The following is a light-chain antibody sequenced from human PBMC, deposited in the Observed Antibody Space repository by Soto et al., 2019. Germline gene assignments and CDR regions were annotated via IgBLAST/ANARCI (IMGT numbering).Light chain of an antibody. Sequence: DIQMTQPPSSLSASVGDRVTITCRASESISNHLIWYQQKPGKAPKFLISATSVLQSGVPSRFSGSGSGTDFTLTISSLQPEDFATYYCQQNDSNPRTFGQGTRLEIK. CDR1: ESISNH. V-gene: IGKV1-39*01. J-gene: IGKJ5*01. CDR2: ATS. CDR3: QQNDSNPRT.